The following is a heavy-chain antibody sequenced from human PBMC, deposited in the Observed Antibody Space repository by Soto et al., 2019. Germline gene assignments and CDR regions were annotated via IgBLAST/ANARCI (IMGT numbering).Heavy chain of an antibody. J-gene: IGHJ5*02. CDR3: ARDRYCSGAGCGWFDP. CDR2: INHGGST. D-gene: IGHD2-15*01. V-gene: IGHV4-34*01. CDR1: GGSLSDYF. Sequence: SETLSLTCAVYGGSLSDYFWSWVRQPPGKGLEWIGEINHGGSTNYDPSLKSRVTISVDTSKKHFSLNLSSVTAADTAVYYCARDRYCSGAGCGWFDPWGQGTLVTVSS.